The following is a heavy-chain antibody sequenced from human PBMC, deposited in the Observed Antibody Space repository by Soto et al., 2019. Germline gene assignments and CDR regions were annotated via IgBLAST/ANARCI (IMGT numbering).Heavy chain of an antibody. D-gene: IGHD4-17*01. Sequence: QVQLVQSGAEVKMPGSSVKVSCKASEGTFSNYAITWVRQAPGQGLEWMGGIIPLFGTTNYAQKFQGRVTITADESTSTAYMELISLTSEDTAVYYCARDHSIYGDYAVKGLLDWGQGVLVTVSS. CDR1: EGTFSNYA. V-gene: IGHV1-69*01. CDR3: ARDHSIYGDYAVKGLLD. J-gene: IGHJ4*02. CDR2: IIPLFGTT.